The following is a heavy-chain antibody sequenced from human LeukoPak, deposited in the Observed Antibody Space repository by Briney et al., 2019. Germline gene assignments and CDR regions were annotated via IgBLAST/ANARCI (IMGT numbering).Heavy chain of an antibody. V-gene: IGHV3-33*01. D-gene: IGHD1-1*01. J-gene: IGHJ4*02. Sequence: PGGSLRLSCAASGFTFSSYGMHGVRQAPGKGLGWVAVIWYEGSNKYYADSVKGRFTISRDNPKSTLYLQMNSLRAEDTAVYYCARDAFWNGFDYWGQGTLVTVSS. CDR1: GFTFSSYG. CDR3: ARDAFWNGFDY. CDR2: IWYEGSNK.